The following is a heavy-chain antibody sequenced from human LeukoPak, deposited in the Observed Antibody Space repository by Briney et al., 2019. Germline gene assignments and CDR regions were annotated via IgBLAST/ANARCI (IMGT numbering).Heavy chain of an antibody. J-gene: IGHJ4*02. D-gene: IGHD6-19*01. Sequence: KPGRSLRLSCAASGFTFSNAWLSWVRQAPGKGLEWVGHIKAKTAGGTADYAAPVKGRFTISRDDSQNTLYVQMNSLRTEDTGVYYCTHLGSGWYVRDWGRGTLVTVSS. CDR2: IKAKTAGGTA. V-gene: IGHV3-15*01. CDR1: GFTFSNAW. CDR3: THLGSGWYVRD.